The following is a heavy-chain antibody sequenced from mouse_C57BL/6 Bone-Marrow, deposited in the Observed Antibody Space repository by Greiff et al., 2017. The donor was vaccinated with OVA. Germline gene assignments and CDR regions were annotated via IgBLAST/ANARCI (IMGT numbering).Heavy chain of an antibody. D-gene: IGHD2-1*01. V-gene: IGHV1-54*01. J-gene: IGHJ2*01. CDR3: ARSHYGKGDY. CDR2: INPGSGGT. Sequence: QVQLKESGAELVRPGTSVKVSCKASGYAFTNYLIEWVKQRPGQGLEWIGVINPGSGGTNYNEKFKGKATLTADKSSSTAYMQLSSLTSEDSAVYFCARSHYGKGDYWGQGTTLTVSS. CDR1: GYAFTNYL.